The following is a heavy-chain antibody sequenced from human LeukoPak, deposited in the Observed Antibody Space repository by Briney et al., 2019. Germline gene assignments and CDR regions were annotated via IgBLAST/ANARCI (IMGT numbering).Heavy chain of an antibody. D-gene: IGHD1-26*01. Sequence: PSETLSLTCTVSGGSISSSSYYWGWIRQPPGKGLEWIGSIYYSGSTYYNPSLKSRVTISVDTSKNPCSLKLSSVTAADTAVYYCATGIVGATDWSHAFDIWGQGTMVTVSS. J-gene: IGHJ3*02. CDR2: IYYSGST. CDR1: GGSISSSSYY. V-gene: IGHV4-39*01. CDR3: ATGIVGATDWSHAFDI.